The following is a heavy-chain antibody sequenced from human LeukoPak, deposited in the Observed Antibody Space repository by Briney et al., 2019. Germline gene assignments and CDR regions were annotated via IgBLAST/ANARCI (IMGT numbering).Heavy chain of an antibody. CDR2: IRQDGTER. V-gene: IGHV3-7*01. CDR3: ARDLSLTMVRGVID. CDR1: KLTFSNYW. Sequence: GGSLRLSCAASKLTFSNYWMNWVRQAPGKGLEWVANIRQDGTERSYVDSVKGRFTISRDNAKNTLFLQMNSLRAEDTAVYYCARDLSLTMVRGVIDWGLGTLVTVSS. D-gene: IGHD3-10*01. J-gene: IGHJ4*02.